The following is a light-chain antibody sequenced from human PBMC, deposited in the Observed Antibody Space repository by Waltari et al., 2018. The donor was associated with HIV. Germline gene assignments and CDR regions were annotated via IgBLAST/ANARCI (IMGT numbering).Light chain of an antibody. J-gene: IGLJ2*01. CDR3: AAWDDSLNGVV. V-gene: IGLV1-44*01. CDR2: RNN. CDR1: SSTIGRNT. Sequence: QSVLTQPPSASGTPGQRVTISCSASSSTIGRNTVNWYQQLPGTAPKHLIYRNNQRPSGVPDRFSGSKSGTSASLAISGLQSEDEADYYCAAWDDSLNGVVFGGGTKLTVL.